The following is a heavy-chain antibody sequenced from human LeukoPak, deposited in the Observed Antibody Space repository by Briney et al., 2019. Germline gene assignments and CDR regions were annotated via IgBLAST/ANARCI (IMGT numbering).Heavy chain of an antibody. CDR2: IHTNGDT. V-gene: IGHV4-4*07. D-gene: IGHD2-8*01. CDR3: ARGGTFGVCCPALNDAFDI. CDR1: GDSITNYY. J-gene: IGHJ3*02. Sequence: SETLSLTCTVSGDSITNYYWSWIRQPAEKGLQWIGRIHTNGDTNYNPSLKSRVTISVDTSKNQFSLKLSSVTAADTAVYYCARGGTFGVCCPALNDAFDIWGQGTMVTVSS.